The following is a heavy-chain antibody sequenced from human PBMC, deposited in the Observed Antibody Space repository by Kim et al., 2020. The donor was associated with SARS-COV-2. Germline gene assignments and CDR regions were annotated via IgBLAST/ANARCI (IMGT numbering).Heavy chain of an antibody. Sequence: GGSLRLSCAASGFTFSSYGMHWVRQAPGKGLEWVAGIWYDGSNKYYADSVKGRFTISRDNSKNTLYLQMNSLRAEDTAVYYCAKDLNDIHDYVWGSYRYPAYWGQGTLVTVSS. V-gene: IGHV3-33*06. CDR2: IWYDGSNK. CDR3: AKDLNDIHDYVWGSYRYPAY. D-gene: IGHD3-16*02. CDR1: GFTFSSYG. J-gene: IGHJ4*02.